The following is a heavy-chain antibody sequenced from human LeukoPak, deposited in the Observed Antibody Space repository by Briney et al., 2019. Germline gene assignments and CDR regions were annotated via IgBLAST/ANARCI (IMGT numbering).Heavy chain of an antibody. CDR1: GFTFSSYS. CDR3: ARGGAAAASRTFDY. CDR2: ISSSSSYI. V-gene: IGHV3-21*01. J-gene: IGHJ4*02. Sequence: PGGSLRLSCAASGFTFSSYSMNWVRQAPGKGLEWVSSISSSSSYIYYADSVKGRFTISRDNAKNSLYLQMNSLRAEDTAVYYCARGGAAAASRTFDYWGQGTLVTVSS. D-gene: IGHD6-13*01.